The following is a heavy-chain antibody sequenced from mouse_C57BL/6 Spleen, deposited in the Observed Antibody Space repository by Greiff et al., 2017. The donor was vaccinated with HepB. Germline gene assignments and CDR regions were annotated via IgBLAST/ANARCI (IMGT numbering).Heavy chain of an antibody. J-gene: IGHJ4*01. CDR2: ISSGSSTI. CDR3: ARPRDYESAMDY. V-gene: IGHV5-17*01. CDR1: GFTFSDYG. Sequence: EVKLMESGGGLVKPGGSLKLSCAASGFTFSDYGMHWVRQAPEKGLEWVAYISSGSSTIYYADTVKGRFTISRDNAKNTLFLQMTSLRSEDTAMYYCARPRDYESAMDYWGQGTSVTVSS. D-gene: IGHD2-4*01.